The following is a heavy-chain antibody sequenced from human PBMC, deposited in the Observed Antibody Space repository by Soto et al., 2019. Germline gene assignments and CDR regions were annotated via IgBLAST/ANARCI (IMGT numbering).Heavy chain of an antibody. V-gene: IGHV3-23*01. J-gene: IGHJ5*02. CDR2: ISGSGFKK. Sequence: GGPLRLSCAASGFNFENFGMSWVRQAPGKGLEWISSISGSGFKKYYADSVKGRFTISRDNSKSTVYLELNNLSAEDTAVYHCAKNQGVELVPLATVDWFDPWGQGSVVTVSS. CDR3: AKNQGVELVPLATVDWFDP. D-gene: IGHD1-26*01. CDR1: GFNFENFG.